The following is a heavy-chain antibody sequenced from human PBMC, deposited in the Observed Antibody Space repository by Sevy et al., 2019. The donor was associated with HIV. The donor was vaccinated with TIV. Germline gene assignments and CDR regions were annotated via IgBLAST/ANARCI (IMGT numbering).Heavy chain of an antibody. CDR1: GFTFSDYY. V-gene: IGHV3-11*06. Sequence: GESLKISGAASGFTFSDYYMSWIRQSPGKGLEWVSLISGISTYTNYADSMKGRFTISRDNAKNSLYLQMNSLRAEDTAVYYCARRSSGWDYFDYWGQGTLVTVSS. CDR3: ARRSSGWDYFDY. D-gene: IGHD6-19*01. CDR2: ISGISTYT. J-gene: IGHJ4*02.